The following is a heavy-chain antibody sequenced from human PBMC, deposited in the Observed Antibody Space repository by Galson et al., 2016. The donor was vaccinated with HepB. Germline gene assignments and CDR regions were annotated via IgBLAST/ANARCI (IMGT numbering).Heavy chain of an antibody. J-gene: IGHJ6*02. CDR2: IIPNNGNT. CDR1: GGTLSTY. D-gene: IGHD3-10*01. CDR3: ARVFRVHFYGMDV. Sequence: SVKVSCKASGGTLSTYVGWVRQAPGQGLEWMGGIIPNNGNTGYAQKFQGRVTMTRDTSISTAYMELSSLTSEDSAVYYCARVFRVHFYGMDVWGQGTTVIFSS. V-gene: IGHV1-8*02.